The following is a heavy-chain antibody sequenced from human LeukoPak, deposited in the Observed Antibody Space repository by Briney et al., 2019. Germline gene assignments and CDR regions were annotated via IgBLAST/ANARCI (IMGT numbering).Heavy chain of an antibody. CDR2: IYSGGST. D-gene: IGHD3-10*01. V-gene: IGHV3-66*01. Sequence: PGGSLRLSCAASGFTFSSYWMHWVRQAPGKGLEWGSVIYSGGSTYYADSVTGRFTISRDNSKNTLYLQMNSLRAEDTAVYYCARESGLWFGELRHTYFDYWGQGTLVTVSS. CDR1: GFTFSSYW. J-gene: IGHJ4*02. CDR3: ARESGLWFGELRHTYFDY.